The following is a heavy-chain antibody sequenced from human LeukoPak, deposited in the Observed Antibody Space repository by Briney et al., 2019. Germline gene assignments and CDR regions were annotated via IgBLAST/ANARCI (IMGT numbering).Heavy chain of an antibody. J-gene: IGHJ3*02. V-gene: IGHV3-23*01. CDR1: GFAFSSHA. Sequence: PGGSLRLSCAASGFAFSSHAMSWVRQAPGKGLEWVSAISGGGETTWYADSVKGRFIMSRDNSRNMLHLQMNSLRAEDTAVYYCARVGASEDSGYDPGGAFDIWGQGTMVTVSS. CDR3: ARVGASEDSGYDPGGAFDI. D-gene: IGHD5-12*01. CDR2: ISGGGETT.